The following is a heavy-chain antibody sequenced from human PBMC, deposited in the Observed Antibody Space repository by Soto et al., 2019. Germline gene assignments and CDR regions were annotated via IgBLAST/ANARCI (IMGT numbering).Heavy chain of an antibody. Sequence: EVQLLESGGGLVQPGGSLRLSCAASGFTFSSYAMSWVRQAPGKGLEWVSAISGSGGSTYYADSVKGRFTISRDNSKNTLYLQMNSLRVEDTAVYYCAKPLWFGELFHYFDYWGQGSLVTVSS. CDR1: GFTFSSYA. J-gene: IGHJ4*02. CDR2: ISGSGGST. CDR3: AKPLWFGELFHYFDY. V-gene: IGHV3-23*01. D-gene: IGHD3-10*01.